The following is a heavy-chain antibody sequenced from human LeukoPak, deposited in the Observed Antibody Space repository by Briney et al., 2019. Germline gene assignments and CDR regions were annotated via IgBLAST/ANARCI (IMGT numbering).Heavy chain of an antibody. D-gene: IGHD3-22*01. V-gene: IGHV1-18*01. Sequence: ASVKVSCKASGYTFTSYGISWVRQAPGQGLEWMGWISAYNGNTNYAQKLQGRVTMTTDTSTSTAYMELRSLRSDDTAVYYCAREVTHYYDSSGYYGRWFDPWGQGTLVTVSS. CDR1: GYTFTSYG. CDR2: ISAYNGNT. J-gene: IGHJ5*02. CDR3: AREVTHYYDSSGYYGRWFDP.